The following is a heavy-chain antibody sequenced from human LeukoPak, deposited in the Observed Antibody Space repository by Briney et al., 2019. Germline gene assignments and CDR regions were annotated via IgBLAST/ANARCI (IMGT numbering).Heavy chain of an antibody. D-gene: IGHD1-7*01. J-gene: IGHJ3*02. CDR3: ARVSATPPRPRTNAFDI. CDR2: INSDGSRT. V-gene: IGHV3-74*01. Sequence: GGSLRLSCAASGFTFSSYWMHWVPQAPGKGLVWVSRINSDGSRTSYADSVKGRFTISRDNAKNTLYLQMNSLRAEDTAVYYCARVSATPPRPRTNAFDIWGQGTMVTVSS. CDR1: GFTFSSYW.